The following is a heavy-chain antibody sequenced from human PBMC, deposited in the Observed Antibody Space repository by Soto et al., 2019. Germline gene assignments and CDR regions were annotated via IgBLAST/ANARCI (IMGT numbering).Heavy chain of an antibody. CDR2: IWYDSSNK. CDR3: AKEGNIGSSSWYYFDY. Sequence: QVQLVESGGGVVQPGRSLRLSCAASGFTFRSNGMHWVRQAPGKGLEWVATIWYDSSNKYYADSVKGRFTISRDNSKNTLYIHMNNLRAEDTGIYYCAKEGNIGSSSWYYFDYWGQGTLVTVSS. D-gene: IGHD6-13*01. J-gene: IGHJ4*02. CDR1: GFTFRSNG. V-gene: IGHV3-33*06.